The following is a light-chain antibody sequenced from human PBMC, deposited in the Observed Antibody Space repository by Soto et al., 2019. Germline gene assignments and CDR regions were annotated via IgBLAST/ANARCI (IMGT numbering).Light chain of an antibody. CDR2: EIY. CDR1: ERLVDSTGNTY. J-gene: IGKJ4*01. V-gene: IGKV2-24*01. CDR3: MQDTQYPIT. Sequence: DIMLIQTPLSSPVTLGQSASISCRSSERLVDSTGNTYLSWLQQRQGQQQRLLIYEIYKRFSGVKDRFSGSGTGTDFTLKISRVEAEDVGVYYCMQDTQYPITFGGGTKVDIK.